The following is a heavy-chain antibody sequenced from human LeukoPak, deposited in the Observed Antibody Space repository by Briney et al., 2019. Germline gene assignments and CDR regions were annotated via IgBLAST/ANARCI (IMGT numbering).Heavy chain of an antibody. D-gene: IGHD5-18*01. CDR2: ISGSGHNT. CDR3: TKDQKRGYSYGYVFYHYYMDV. CDR1: GFTFSNYG. V-gene: IGHV3-23*01. J-gene: IGHJ6*03. Sequence: GGTLRLSCAASGFTFSNYGMNWVRQAPGKGLEWVSAISGSGHNTYYADSVKGRFTISRDNSKNTLYLQMNSLRAEDTAVYYCTKDQKRGYSYGYVFYHYYMDVWGKGTSVTISS.